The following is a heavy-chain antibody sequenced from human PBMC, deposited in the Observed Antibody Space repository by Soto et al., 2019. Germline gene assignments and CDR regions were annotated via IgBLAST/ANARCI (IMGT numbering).Heavy chain of an antibody. CDR1: GFTFSDYY. D-gene: IGHD6-19*01. Sequence: PGGSLRLSCAASGFTFSDYYMSWIRQAPGKGLEWVSYISSSTSYTNYADSVKGRFTISRYNAKNSLYLQMNSLRAEDTAVYYCATAVAGARVFDYWGQGTLVTVSS. CDR2: ISSSTSYT. V-gene: IGHV3-11*05. J-gene: IGHJ4*02. CDR3: ATAVAGARVFDY.